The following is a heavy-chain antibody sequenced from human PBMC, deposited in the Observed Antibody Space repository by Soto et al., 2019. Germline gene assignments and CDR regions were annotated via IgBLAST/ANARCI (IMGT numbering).Heavy chain of an antibody. CDR2: LTASDGTT. Sequence: GGSLRLSCAASGFTFSSYAMNWVRQAPGRGLEWVSALTASDGTTYYADSVKGRFTISRDNSENTLYLQMNSLRTEDTAVYYCAKAASPLTTVTTDYWGQGTLVTVSS. CDR1: GFTFSSYA. J-gene: IGHJ4*02. V-gene: IGHV3-23*01. D-gene: IGHD4-17*01. CDR3: AKAASPLTTVTTDY.